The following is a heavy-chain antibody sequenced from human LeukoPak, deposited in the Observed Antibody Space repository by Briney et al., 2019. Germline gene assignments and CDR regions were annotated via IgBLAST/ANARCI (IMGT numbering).Heavy chain of an antibody. D-gene: IGHD3-10*02. CDR2: ISSSGSTI. Sequence: GGSLRLSCAASGFTFSTQWMNWVRQAPGKGLEWVSYISSSGSTIYYADSVKGRFTISRDNAKNSLYLQMNSLRAEDTAVYYCAELGITMIGGVWGKGTTVTISS. J-gene: IGHJ6*04. CDR1: GFTFSTQW. CDR3: AELGITMIGGV. V-gene: IGHV3-48*03.